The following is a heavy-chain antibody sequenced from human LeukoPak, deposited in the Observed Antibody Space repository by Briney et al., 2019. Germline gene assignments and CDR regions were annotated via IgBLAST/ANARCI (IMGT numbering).Heavy chain of an antibody. V-gene: IGHV4-38-2*01. D-gene: IGHD3-22*01. Sequence: PSETLSLTCAVSGYSISSGHFWGWIRQPPGKGLEGIGSIFQSGTTYYNPSLKSRVTISVDTSKNHFSLKLSSVTAADTAVYYCARHVSYNIIGSHWGGFDPWGQGTLVTVSS. J-gene: IGHJ5*02. CDR1: GYSISSGHF. CDR3: ARHVSYNIIGSHWGGFDP. CDR2: IFQSGTT.